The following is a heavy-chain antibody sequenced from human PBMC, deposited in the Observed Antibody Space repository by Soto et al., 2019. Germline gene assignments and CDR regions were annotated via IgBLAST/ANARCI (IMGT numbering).Heavy chain of an antibody. CDR1: GYTFTRYY. D-gene: IGHD6-13*01. V-gene: IGHV1-46*01. J-gene: IGHJ4*02. Sequence: QVQLVQSGAEVKKPGASVKVSCKASGYTFTRYYVHWVRQAPGQGLEWMGIINPSGGSTNYAQNFQSRLTLTRDTSTSTVYIELSSLRSEDTAVYYCARNLAAVDVWGQGTLVTVSS. CDR3: ARNLAAVDV. CDR2: INPSGGST.